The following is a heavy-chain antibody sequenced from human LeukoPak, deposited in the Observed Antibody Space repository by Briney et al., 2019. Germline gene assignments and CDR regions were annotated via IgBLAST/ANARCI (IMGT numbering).Heavy chain of an antibody. J-gene: IGHJ4*02. V-gene: IGHV7-4-1*02. CDR1: GYTFTSYA. D-gene: IGHD2-15*01. Sequence: ASVKVSCKASGYTFTSYAMNWVRQAPGQGLDWMGWINTNTGNPTYAQGFTGRFVFSLDTSVSTAYLQISSLKAEDTAVYYCARDQIDYCSGGSCYLGYWGQGTLVTVSS. CDR3: ARDQIDYCSGGSCYLGY. CDR2: INTNTGNP.